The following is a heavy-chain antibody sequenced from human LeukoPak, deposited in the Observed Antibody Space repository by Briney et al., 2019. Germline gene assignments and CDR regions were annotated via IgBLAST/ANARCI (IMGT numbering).Heavy chain of an antibody. J-gene: IGHJ4*02. CDR3: ARRYNILTGFLF. Sequence: GASVKVSCKASGYTFTDYYVNWVRQAPGQRLEWMGWINPNSGDTNYAETFQGRVTMTRDTSISTAYMELNRLRSDDTAVYYCARRYNILTGFLFWGQGTPVTVSS. D-gene: IGHD3-9*01. CDR2: INPNSGDT. V-gene: IGHV1-2*02. CDR1: GYTFTDYY.